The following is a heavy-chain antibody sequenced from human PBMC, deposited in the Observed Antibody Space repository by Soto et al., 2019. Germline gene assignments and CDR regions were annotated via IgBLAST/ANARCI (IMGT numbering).Heavy chain of an antibody. CDR2: IYWDDDK. D-gene: IGHD3-3*01. CDR3: AHRVLRTVFGLVTTTAIYFDF. Sequence: QITLNESGPTQVKPRQTLTLTCTFSGFSLTTSGVGVGWIRQSPGKAPEWLALIYWDDDKRYSPSLKSRLTITKAASKNQVVLTMADLDPADTATYYCAHRVLRTVFGLVTTTAIYFDFWCQGTPVAVSS. V-gene: IGHV2-5*02. CDR1: GFSLTTSGVG. J-gene: IGHJ4*02.